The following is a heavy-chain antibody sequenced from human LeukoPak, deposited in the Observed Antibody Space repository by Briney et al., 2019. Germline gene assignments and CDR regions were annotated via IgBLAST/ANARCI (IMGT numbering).Heavy chain of an antibody. CDR3: ARHLRSSSFDY. Sequence: GRSLRLSCAASGFTFSSYAMHWVRQAPGKGLEWVAVISYDGSNKYYADSVKGRFTISRDNSKNTLYLQMNSLRAEDTAVYYCARHLRSSSFDYWGQGTLVTVSS. D-gene: IGHD6-13*01. CDR1: GFTFSSYA. CDR2: ISYDGSNK. V-gene: IGHV3-30*01. J-gene: IGHJ4*02.